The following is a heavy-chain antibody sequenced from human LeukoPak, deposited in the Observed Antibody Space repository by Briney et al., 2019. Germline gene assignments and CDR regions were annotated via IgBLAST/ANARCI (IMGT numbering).Heavy chain of an antibody. CDR1: GYTFTGYY. Sequence: ASVKVSCKASGYTFTGYYMHWVRQASGQGLEWMGWINPNSGDTNYAQKFQGRVTMTRDTSISTAYMELSRLRSDDTAVYYCARAPAGPYYYDSSGYYPYYYYYMDVWGKGTTVTISS. CDR3: ARAPAGPYYYDSSGYYPYYYYYMDV. D-gene: IGHD3-22*01. V-gene: IGHV1-2*02. J-gene: IGHJ6*03. CDR2: INPNSGDT.